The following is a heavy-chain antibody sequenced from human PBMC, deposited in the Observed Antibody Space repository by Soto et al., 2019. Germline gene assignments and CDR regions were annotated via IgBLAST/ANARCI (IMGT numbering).Heavy chain of an antibody. D-gene: IGHD3-10*01. CDR1: GYSFSNYW. J-gene: IGHJ6*02. V-gene: IGHV5-51*01. Sequence: GESLKISGKGSGYSFSNYWVGWVRQMPGKGLEWMGIIFPRDSDTRYSSSFQGQVTISADKSISTAYLQWSSLKASDTAMYYWARILVRGFFTHRRIYNRMDVWGQGPTVTDS. CDR3: ARILVRGFFTHRRIYNRMDV. CDR2: IFPRDSDT.